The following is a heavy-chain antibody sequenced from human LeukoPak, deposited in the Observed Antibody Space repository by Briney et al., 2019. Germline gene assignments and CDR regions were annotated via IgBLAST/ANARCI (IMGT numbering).Heavy chain of an antibody. V-gene: IGHV4-61*01. D-gene: IGHD1-14*01. CDR1: GGSVSSGSYY. CDR3: ARVGPTTDYYFDY. Sequence: SETLSLTCTVSGGSVSSGSYYWSWIRQPPGKGLEWIGYIYYSGSTNYNPSLKSRVTISVDTSKNQISLKLSSVTAVDTAVYYCARVGPTTDYYFDYWGQGTLVTVSS. J-gene: IGHJ4*02. CDR2: IYYSGST.